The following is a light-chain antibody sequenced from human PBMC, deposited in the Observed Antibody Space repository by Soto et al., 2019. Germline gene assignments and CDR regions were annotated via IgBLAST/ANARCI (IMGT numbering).Light chain of an antibody. J-gene: IGKJ1*01. V-gene: IGKV1-6*01. CDR3: LLDFGYFWA. Sequence: AIPLTQSPSSLSASVGDRVTITCRASQAISSALGWYQQKPGKVPKLLIYAASTLQSGVPSMFSGSRFGTDFTLTMSRLQPEDFATYYCLLDFGYFWAFGQGTKVEIK. CDR1: QAISSA. CDR2: AAS.